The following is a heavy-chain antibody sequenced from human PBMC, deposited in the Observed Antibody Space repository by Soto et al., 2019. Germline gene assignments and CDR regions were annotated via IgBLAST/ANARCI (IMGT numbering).Heavy chain of an antibody. CDR3: AREGQWLGLDY. CDR1: GFTFSSYS. Sequence: EGQLVESGGGLVKPGGSLRLSCAASGFTFSSYSINLVLQAPGKGLECVSSISSSSSYIYYADSVKGRFTISRDNAKNSLSLQMTNLRAEDTAVYYCAREGQWLGLDYWGQ. J-gene: IGHJ4*02. D-gene: IGHD6-19*01. CDR2: ISSSSSYI. V-gene: IGHV3-21*01.